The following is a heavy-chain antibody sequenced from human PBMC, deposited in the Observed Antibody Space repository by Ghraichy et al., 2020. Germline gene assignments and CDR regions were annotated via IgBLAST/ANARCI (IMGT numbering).Heavy chain of an antibody. V-gene: IGHV4-59*01. CDR2: IYYSGST. CDR3: AREGSRFYYMDV. J-gene: IGHJ6*03. CDR1: GGSISSYY. Sequence: SETLSLTCTVSGGSISSYYWSWIRQPPGKGLEWIGYIYYSGSTNYNPSLKSRVTISVDTSKNQFSLKLSSVTAADTAVYYCAREGSRFYYMDVWGKGTTVTVSS.